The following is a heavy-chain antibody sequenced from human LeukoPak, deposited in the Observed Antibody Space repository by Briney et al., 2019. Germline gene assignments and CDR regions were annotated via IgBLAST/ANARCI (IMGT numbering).Heavy chain of an antibody. J-gene: IGHJ4*02. Sequence: PGGSLRLSCAASGFTFDDYAMHWVRQAPGKGLEWVSGISWNSGSIGYADSVKGRFTISRDNAKNSLYLQMNSLRAEDTALYYCAKGSSGWYRDYFDYWGQGTLVTVSS. D-gene: IGHD6-19*01. V-gene: IGHV3-9*01. CDR2: ISWNSGSI. CDR1: GFTFDDYA. CDR3: AKGSSGWYRDYFDY.